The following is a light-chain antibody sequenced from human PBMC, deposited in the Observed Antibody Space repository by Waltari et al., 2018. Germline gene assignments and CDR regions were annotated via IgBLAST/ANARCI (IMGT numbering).Light chain of an antibody. V-gene: IGKV3-20*01. J-gene: IGKJ4*01. CDR3: QQSGA. CDR2: GAS. CDR1: QSVSSSY. Sequence: EIVLTQSPGTLSLSPGERATLSCRASQSVSSSYLAWYQQKPGQAPRLLIYGASSRATGIPDRFSGSGSGTDFTLTISRLEPEDFAVYYCQQSGAFGGGTKVGIK.